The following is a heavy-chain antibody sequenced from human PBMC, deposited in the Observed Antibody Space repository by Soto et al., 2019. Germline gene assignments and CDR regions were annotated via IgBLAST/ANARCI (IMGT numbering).Heavy chain of an antibody. J-gene: IGHJ4*02. V-gene: IGHV3-33*01. D-gene: IGHD1-7*01. CDR3: ARDGIGGTAFRGFLAY. Sequence: QVQLEQSGGGVVQPGGSLRLSCVVPGSIFIGYGMHWVRQAPVKGLEWVAVRWHDGSGIYYEDSVKGRFTISRDNSQNTLYLQMNSLRAEDTAVYYGARDGIGGTAFRGFLAYCGQGTLVTVSS. CDR1: GSIFIGYG. CDR2: RWHDGSGI.